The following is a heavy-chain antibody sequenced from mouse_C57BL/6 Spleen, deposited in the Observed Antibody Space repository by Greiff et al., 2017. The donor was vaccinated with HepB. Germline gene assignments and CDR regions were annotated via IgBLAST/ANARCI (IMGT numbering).Heavy chain of an antibody. CDR2: INPNNGGT. J-gene: IGHJ2*01. CDR1: GYTFTDYY. CDR3: ARGGYVPYYFDY. V-gene: IGHV1-26*01. D-gene: IGHD2-14*01. Sequence: EVQLQQSGPELVKPGASVKISCKASGYTFTDYYMNWVKQSHGKSLEWIGDINPNNGGTSYNQKFKGKVTLTVDKSSSTAYMELRSLTSEDSAVYYCARGGYVPYYFDYWGQGTTLTVSS.